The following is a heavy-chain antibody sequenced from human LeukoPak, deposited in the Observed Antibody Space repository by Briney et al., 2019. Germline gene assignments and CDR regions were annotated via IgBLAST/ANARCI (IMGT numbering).Heavy chain of an antibody. CDR1: GGTFSSYA. Sequence: SVKVSCKASGGTFSSYAISWVRQAPGQGLEWMGGIIPIFGTANYAQKFQGRGTIPADESTSTAYMELSSLRSEDTAVYYCAHDSYCSGGSCYSGYWGQGTLVTVSS. CDR3: AHDSYCSGGSCYSGY. J-gene: IGHJ4*02. V-gene: IGHV1-69*13. CDR2: IIPIFGTA. D-gene: IGHD2-15*01.